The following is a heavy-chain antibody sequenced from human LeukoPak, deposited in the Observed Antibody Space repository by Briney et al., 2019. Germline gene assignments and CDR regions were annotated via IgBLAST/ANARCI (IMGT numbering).Heavy chain of an antibody. V-gene: IGHV3-30-3*01. J-gene: IGHJ4*02. Sequence: PGGSLRLSCAASGFTFSNFAIHWVRQAPGKGLEWLAVISYDGSNKHYANSVKGRFTISRDNAKNSLYLQMNSLRAEDTAVYYCARGVYSSGWYPDYFDYWGQGTLVTVSS. CDR3: ARGVYSSGWYPDYFDY. CDR1: GFTFSNFA. CDR2: ISYDGSNK. D-gene: IGHD6-19*01.